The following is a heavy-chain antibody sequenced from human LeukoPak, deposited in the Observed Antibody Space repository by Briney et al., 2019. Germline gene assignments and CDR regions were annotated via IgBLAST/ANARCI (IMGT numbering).Heavy chain of an antibody. V-gene: IGHV4-59*01. CDR1: GGSISNYY. CDR3: ARDRYYGSGFHYFDY. Sequence: PSETLSLTCTVSGGSISNYYWSWIRQPPRKGLEWIGYIYYSGNTNYNPSLKSRVTISVDTSKNQFSLKLSSVTAADTAVYYCARDRYYGSGFHYFDYWGQGTLVTVSS. J-gene: IGHJ4*02. CDR2: IYYSGNT. D-gene: IGHD3-10*01.